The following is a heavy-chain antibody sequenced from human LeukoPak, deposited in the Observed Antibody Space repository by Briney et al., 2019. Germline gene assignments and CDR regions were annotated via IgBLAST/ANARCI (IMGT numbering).Heavy chain of an antibody. CDR2: ISYDGSNK. V-gene: IGHV3-30*18. CDR3: AKVDTAMGLDY. J-gene: IGHJ4*02. CDR1: GSTFSSYG. Sequence: GSLRLSCAASGSTFSSYGMHWVRQAPGKGLEWVAVISYDGSNKYYADPVKGRFTISRDNSKNTLYLQMNSLRAEDTAVYYCAKVDTAMGLDYWGQGTLVTVSS. D-gene: IGHD5-18*01.